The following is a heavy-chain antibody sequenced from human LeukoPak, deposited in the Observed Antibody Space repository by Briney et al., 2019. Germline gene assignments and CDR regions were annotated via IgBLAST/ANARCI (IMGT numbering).Heavy chain of an antibody. D-gene: IGHD1-1*01. CDR3: AKDIGTSYYYGMDV. Sequence: GRSLRLSRAASGFTFDDYAMHWVRHAPGKGLEWVSGISWNSGNIGYADSVKDRFTISRDNAKNSLYLQMNSLRAEDTALYYCAKDIGTSYYYGMDVWGQGTTVTVSS. CDR2: ISWNSGNI. CDR1: GFTFDDYA. V-gene: IGHV3-9*01. J-gene: IGHJ6*02.